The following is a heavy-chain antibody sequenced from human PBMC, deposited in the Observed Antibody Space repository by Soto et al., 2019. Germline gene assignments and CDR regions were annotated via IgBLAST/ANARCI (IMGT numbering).Heavy chain of an antibody. CDR1: GGTFSSYP. D-gene: IGHD3-22*01. J-gene: IGHJ4*02. V-gene: IGHV1-69*13. CDR2: LLPIFGTP. CDR3: ERDAQYYFDSSGYFN. Sequence: SVKVSCKASGGTFSSYPISWVRQAPGQGLEWMGGLLPIFGTPNYAQKFQGRVTITADESTSTASMELNSLNSGDTAVYYCERDAQYYFDSSGYFNWGQGTLVNVSS.